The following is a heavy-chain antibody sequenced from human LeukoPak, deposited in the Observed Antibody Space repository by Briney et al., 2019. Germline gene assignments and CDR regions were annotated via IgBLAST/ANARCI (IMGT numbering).Heavy chain of an antibody. CDR2: MNPNSGNT. J-gene: IGHJ1*01. V-gene: IGHV1-8*03. Sequence: ASVEVSXKASGYTFTSYGISWVRQAPGQGLEWMGWMNPNSGNTGYAQKFQGRVTITRNTSISTAYMELSSLRSEDTAVYYCARVLDSMALWGQGTLVTVSS. CDR3: ARVLDSMAL. CDR1: GYTFTSYG. D-gene: IGHD3-22*01.